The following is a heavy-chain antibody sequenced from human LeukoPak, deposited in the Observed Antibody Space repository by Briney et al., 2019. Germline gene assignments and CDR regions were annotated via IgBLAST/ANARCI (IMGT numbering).Heavy chain of an antibody. CDR3: ARAQALNWFDP. Sequence: GGSLRLSCAASGFTFNYYGLSWVRQTPGKGLEWVASIRADESEKYYVDSVKGRFNISRDNAKNLVYLQLSSLRAEDTAVYYCARAQALNWFDPWGQGTLVTVSS. CDR2: IRADESEK. CDR1: GFTFNYYG. J-gene: IGHJ5*02. V-gene: IGHV3-7*01.